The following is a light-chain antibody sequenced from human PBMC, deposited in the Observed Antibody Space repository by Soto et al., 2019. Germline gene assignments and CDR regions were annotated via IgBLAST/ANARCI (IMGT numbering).Light chain of an antibody. CDR3: QQSYNTPLT. CDR2: ASS. Sequence: AIQMTQSPSSLSASIVDRVSVTCRASQGIRNDLGWYQQKPGKAPKVLIYASSNLHSGVPSRFSGSGSGTDFTLTISSLQPEDFATYYCQQSYNTPLTFGQGTKVDIK. CDR1: QGIRND. J-gene: IGKJ1*01. V-gene: IGKV1-6*01.